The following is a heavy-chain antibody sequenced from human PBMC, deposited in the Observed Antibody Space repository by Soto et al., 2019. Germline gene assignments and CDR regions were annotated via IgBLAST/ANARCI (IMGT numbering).Heavy chain of an antibody. Sequence: QVQLQQWGAGLLKPSETLSLTCAIYGGSFSGYYWSWIRQPPGMGLEWIGEVDQSGSTNYNPSLKSRVTISGVTSKNQFSLKLNSVTAADTAVYYCARDRQRGYCTGGSCYSYFDYWGQGALVIVSS. D-gene: IGHD2-15*01. CDR2: VDQSGST. J-gene: IGHJ4*02. CDR1: GGSFSGYY. CDR3: ARDRQRGYCTGGSCYSYFDY. V-gene: IGHV4-34*01.